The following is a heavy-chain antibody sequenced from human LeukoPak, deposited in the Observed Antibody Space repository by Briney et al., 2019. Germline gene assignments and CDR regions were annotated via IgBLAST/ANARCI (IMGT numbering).Heavy chain of an antibody. CDR3: ARVLARGMAVAGDAFDI. J-gene: IGHJ3*02. V-gene: IGHV4-59*01. CDR2: IYYSGST. CDR1: GGSISDYY. Sequence: PSETLSLTCTVSGGSISDYYWSWIRQPPGKGLEWICYIYYSGSTNYIPSLKSRVTISVDTSKNQFSLKLSSVTAADTAVYYCARVLARGMAVAGDAFDIWGQGTMVTVSS. D-gene: IGHD6-19*01.